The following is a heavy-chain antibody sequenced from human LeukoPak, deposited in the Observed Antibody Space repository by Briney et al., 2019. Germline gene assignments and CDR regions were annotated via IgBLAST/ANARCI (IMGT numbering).Heavy chain of an antibody. J-gene: IGHJ4*02. V-gene: IGHV3-74*01. CDR1: GFTFSSYW. CDR3: KGALFGDNFLSVNEPFFAY. CDR2: INSDGSST. D-gene: IGHD3-3*01. Sequence: PGGSLRLSCAASGFTFSSYWMHWVRQAPGKGLVWVSRINSDGSSTSYADSVKGRFTISRDNAKNTLYLQMNSLRAEDTAVYYWKGALFGDNFLSVNEPFFAYGGQEPRVPVPS.